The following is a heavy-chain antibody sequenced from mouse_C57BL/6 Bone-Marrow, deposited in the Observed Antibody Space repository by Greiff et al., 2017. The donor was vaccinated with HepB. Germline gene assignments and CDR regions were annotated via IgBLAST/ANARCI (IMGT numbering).Heavy chain of an antibody. CDR2: IYPSDSET. V-gene: IGHV1-61*01. Sequence: QVQLQQSGAELVRPGSSVKLSCKASGYTFTSYWMDWVKQRPGQGLEWIGNIYPSDSETHYNQKFKDKATLTVDKSSSTAYMQLSSLTSEDSAVYYCARYGSSSFAYWGQGTLVTVSA. D-gene: IGHD1-1*01. CDR3: ARYGSSSFAY. CDR1: GYTFTSYW. J-gene: IGHJ3*01.